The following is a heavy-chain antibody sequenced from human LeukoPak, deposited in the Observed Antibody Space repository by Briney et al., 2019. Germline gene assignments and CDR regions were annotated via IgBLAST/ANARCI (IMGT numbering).Heavy chain of an antibody. CDR3: ARGNPSDYGGTVY. CDR2: KSTYNDNT. V-gene: IGHV1-18*01. D-gene: IGHD4-23*01. J-gene: IGHJ1*01. CDR1: GYTFTSHG. Sequence: GASVKVSCNASGYTFTSHGIIWVRQAPGQGLEWMGWKSTYNDNTDYAQKVQGRVTMTTDTSTSTAYMELRSLTSDDTAVYYCARGNPSDYGGTVYWGQGTLVTVSS.